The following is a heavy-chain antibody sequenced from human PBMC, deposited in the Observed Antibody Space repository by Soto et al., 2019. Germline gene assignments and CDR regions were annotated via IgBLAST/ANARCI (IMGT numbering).Heavy chain of an antibody. V-gene: IGHV3-23*01. J-gene: IGHJ4*02. CDR3: AKDHDEFGLSPTLIDY. CDR1: GFTFSSYA. D-gene: IGHD3-16*01. CDR2: ISGSGGST. Sequence: GGSLRLSCAASGFTFSSYAMSWVRQAPGKGLEWVSAISGSGGSTYYADSVKGRFTISRDNSKNTLYLQMNSLRAEDTAVYYCAKDHDEFGLSPTLIDYWGQGTLVTVSS.